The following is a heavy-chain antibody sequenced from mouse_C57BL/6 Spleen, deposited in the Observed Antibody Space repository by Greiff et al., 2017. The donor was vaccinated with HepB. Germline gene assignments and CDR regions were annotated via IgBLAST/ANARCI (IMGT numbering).Heavy chain of an antibody. Sequence: LVESGGGLVKPGGSLKLSCAASGFTFSDYGMHWVRQAPAKGLEWVAYISSGSSTIYYADTVKGRFTISRDNAKNTLFLQMTSLRSEDTAMYYCARPYGGGNYEYFDVWGTGTTVTVSS. CDR2: ISSGSSTI. J-gene: IGHJ1*03. V-gene: IGHV5-17*01. CDR1: GFTFSDYG. CDR3: ARPYGGGNYEYFDV. D-gene: IGHD2-1*01.